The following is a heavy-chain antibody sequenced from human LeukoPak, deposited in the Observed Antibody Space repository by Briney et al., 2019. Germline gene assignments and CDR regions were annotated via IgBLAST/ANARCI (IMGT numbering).Heavy chain of an antibody. CDR3: ARENDMGYCSGGRCYKGYNAMDV. CDR1: GFTVSSNY. Sequence: GGSLRLSCAASGFTVSSNYMSWVRQAPGKGLEWVSVIFSGGSTYYADSVKGRFTISRDNSKNTLYLQMNSLRAEDTAVYYCARENDMGYCSGGRCYKGYNAMDVWGQGTTVTVSS. J-gene: IGHJ6*02. V-gene: IGHV3-53*01. D-gene: IGHD2-15*01. CDR2: IFSGGST.